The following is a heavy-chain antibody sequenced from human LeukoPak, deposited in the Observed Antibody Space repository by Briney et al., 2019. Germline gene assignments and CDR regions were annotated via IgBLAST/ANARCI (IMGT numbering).Heavy chain of an antibody. V-gene: IGHV3-74*01. D-gene: IGHD3-22*01. J-gene: IGHJ4*02. CDR3: AKDVEIVVVITDY. CDR2: INSDGSST. Sequence: PGGSLRLSCAAAGFTFSSYWMDWVRQAPGRGLVWVSRINSDGSSTSYADSVKGRFTISRDNAKNTLYLQMNSLRAEDTAVYYCAKDVEIVVVITDYWGQGTLVTVSS. CDR1: GFTFSSYW.